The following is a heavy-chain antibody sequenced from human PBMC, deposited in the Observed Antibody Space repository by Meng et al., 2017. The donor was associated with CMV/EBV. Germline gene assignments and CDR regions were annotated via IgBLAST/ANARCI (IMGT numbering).Heavy chain of an antibody. Sequence: KPSGYTFTTSYMPWLRQAPGQGLEWMGIINPSGGSTSYAQKFQGRVTMTRDTSTSTVYMELSSLRSEDTAVYYCARVLDYSNYWFDPWGQGTLVTVSS. CDR1: GYTFTTSY. J-gene: IGHJ5*02. CDR3: ARVLDYSNYWFDP. CDR2: INPSGGST. D-gene: IGHD4-11*01. V-gene: IGHV1-46*01.